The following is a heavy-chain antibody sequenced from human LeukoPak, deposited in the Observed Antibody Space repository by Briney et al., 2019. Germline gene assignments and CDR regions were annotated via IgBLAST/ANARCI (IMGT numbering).Heavy chain of an antibody. V-gene: IGHV3-20*04. D-gene: IGHD1-26*01. CDR2: INWNGGST. J-gene: IGHJ4*02. CDR1: GFTFDDYG. CDR3: ARVGGAYYFDY. Sequence: GGSLRLSCAASGFTFDDYGMSWVRQAPGKGLEWVSGINWNGGSTGYADSVKGRFTISRGNAKNSLYLQMNSLRAEDTALYYCARVGGAYYFDYWGQGTLVTVSS.